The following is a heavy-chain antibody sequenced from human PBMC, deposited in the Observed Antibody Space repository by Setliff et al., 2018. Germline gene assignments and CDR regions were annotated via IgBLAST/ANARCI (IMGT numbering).Heavy chain of an antibody. CDR2: IYYSGST. CDR3: ARSRTTAVKGGVFAV. CDR1: GASITSEAYY. Sequence: PSETLSLTCIVSGASITSEAYYWSWIRQYPGKGLEWIGYIYYSGSTYYNPSLESRVTVSLDTSKNHFSLELTSVTAADTAVYFCARSRTTAVKGGVFAVWGRGTLVTVPQ. V-gene: IGHV4-31*03. D-gene: IGHD1-7*01. J-gene: IGHJ2*01.